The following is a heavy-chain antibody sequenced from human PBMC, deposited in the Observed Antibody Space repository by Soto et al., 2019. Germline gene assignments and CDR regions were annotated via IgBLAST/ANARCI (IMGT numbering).Heavy chain of an antibody. CDR2: LFSGGSS. J-gene: IGHJ5*01. V-gene: IGHV3-53*05. CDR1: GFTVSSGY. CDR3: ARDTYSSGWYDF. Sequence: GGSLRLSCAASGFTVSSGYMAWVRQAPGKGLEWISVLFSGGSSYYADSVKGRFTISRDNSKNTLSLEMSSLRLEDTAVYFCARDTYSSGWYDFWGQGTLVTVSS. D-gene: IGHD6-19*01.